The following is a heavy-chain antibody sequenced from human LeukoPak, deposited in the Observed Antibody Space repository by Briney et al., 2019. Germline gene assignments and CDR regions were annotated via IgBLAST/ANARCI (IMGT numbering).Heavy chain of an antibody. V-gene: IGHV3-21*04. J-gene: IGHJ4*02. Sequence: GGSLRLSCAASGFTFSSYSMNWVRQAPGKGLEWVSSISSTSSYIYYADSVKGRFTISRDNSKNTLYLQMNSLRAEDTAVYYCAKGLYSSSSQFDYWGQGTLVTVSS. CDR2: ISSTSSYI. CDR1: GFTFSSYS. CDR3: AKGLYSSSSQFDY. D-gene: IGHD6-6*01.